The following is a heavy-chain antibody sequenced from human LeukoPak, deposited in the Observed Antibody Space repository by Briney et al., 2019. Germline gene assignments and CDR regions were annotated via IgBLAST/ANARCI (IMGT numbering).Heavy chain of an antibody. Sequence: GGSLRLSCAASGFTFSSYAMSWVRQAPGKGLEWVSVISGSGGTTYYADSVKGRFTISRDNSKNTLYLQMKSLRAEDTAVYYCARERNLEIAVAGTIFNYWGQGTLVTVSS. CDR2: ISGSGGTT. CDR3: ARERNLEIAVAGTIFNY. J-gene: IGHJ4*02. V-gene: IGHV3-23*01. D-gene: IGHD6-19*01. CDR1: GFTFSSYA.